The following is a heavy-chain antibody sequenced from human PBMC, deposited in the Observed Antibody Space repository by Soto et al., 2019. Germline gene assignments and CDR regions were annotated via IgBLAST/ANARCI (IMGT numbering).Heavy chain of an antibody. D-gene: IGHD3-3*01. CDR1: GYTFTSYD. CDR2: MNPNSGNT. Sequence: QVQLVQSGAEVKKPGASVKVSCKASGYTFTSYDINWVRQATGQGLEWMGWMNPNSGNTGYAQKLQGRVTKTRNTSISTGYMELSSRRSEDTAVYYCAIMSGVRFLEWGSGRRYYGMDVWGQGTTVTVSS. V-gene: IGHV1-8*01. CDR3: AIMSGVRFLEWGSGRRYYGMDV. J-gene: IGHJ6*02.